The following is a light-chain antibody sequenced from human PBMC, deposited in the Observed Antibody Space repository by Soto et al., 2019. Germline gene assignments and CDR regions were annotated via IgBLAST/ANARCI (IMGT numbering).Light chain of an antibody. J-gene: IGKJ5*01. Sequence: EIVLTQSPGTVSLSPWERATPSVRDSQSVSSSYLAWYQQKPGQAPRLLIYGVSTRATGIPDRFSGSGAGAYFNLTISRLETADFGVYYCQQYGSSHTFGQGTRLEIK. CDR1: QSVSSSY. CDR2: GVS. V-gene: IGKV3-20*01. CDR3: QQYGSSHT.